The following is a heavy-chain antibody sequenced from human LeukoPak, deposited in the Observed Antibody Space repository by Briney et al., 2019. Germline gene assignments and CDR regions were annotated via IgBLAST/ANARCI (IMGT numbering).Heavy chain of an antibody. CDR2: IRSDGTNK. D-gene: IGHD2-21*01. V-gene: IGHV3-30*02. J-gene: IGHJ3*02. Sequence: GGSLRHSCAASGFTFSSYGMHWVRQAPGKGLEWVAFIRSDGTNKYYRDSVEGRFTVSRDNSKNTLFLQMNSLRPEDTAIYYCAKDPSIASRTLDIWAQGTLVTVSS. CDR1: GFTFSSYG. CDR3: AKDPSIASRTLDI.